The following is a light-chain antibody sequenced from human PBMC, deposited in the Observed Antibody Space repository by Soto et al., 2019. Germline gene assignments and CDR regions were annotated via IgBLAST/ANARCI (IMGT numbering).Light chain of an antibody. CDR1: SSDVGGYSY. CDR2: DVS. V-gene: IGLV2-11*01. CDR3: CSFAGSXTLYV. J-gene: IGLJ1*01. Sequence: LTQPRSVSGSPVQSVTISCTGTSSDVGGYSYVSWFQQHPGKAPKLMIYDVSKRPSGVPDRFSGSKSGNTASLTISGLQAEDEADYYCCSFAGSXTLYVFGTGXKVTVL.